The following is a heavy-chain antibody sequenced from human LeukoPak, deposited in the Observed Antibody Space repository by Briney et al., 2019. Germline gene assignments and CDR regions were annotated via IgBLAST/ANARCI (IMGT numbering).Heavy chain of an antibody. CDR2: IKQDGSEK. Sequence: GGSLRLSCAASGFTFSNYWMTWVRQAPGKGLEWVANIKQDGSEKYYVDSVKGRFTISRDNAKNSLYLQMNSLRAEDTAVYYCARAFASGCDYFDYWGQGTLVTVSS. D-gene: IGHD6-19*01. CDR3: ARAFASGCDYFDY. CDR1: GFTFSNYW. J-gene: IGHJ4*02. V-gene: IGHV3-7*01.